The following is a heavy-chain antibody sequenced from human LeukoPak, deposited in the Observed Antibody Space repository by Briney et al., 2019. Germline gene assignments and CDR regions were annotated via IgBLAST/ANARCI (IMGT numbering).Heavy chain of an antibody. CDR3: AKGGFWSGPNDAFDI. V-gene: IGHV3-23*01. CDR2: ISGSGGST. D-gene: IGHD3-3*01. CDR1: GFTFSSYA. J-gene: IGHJ3*02. Sequence: GGSLRLSCAASGFTFSSYAMSWVRQAPGKGLEWVSAISGSGGSTYYADSVEGRFTISRDNSKNTLYLQTNSLRAEDTAVYYCAKGGFWSGPNDAFDIWGQGTMVTVSS.